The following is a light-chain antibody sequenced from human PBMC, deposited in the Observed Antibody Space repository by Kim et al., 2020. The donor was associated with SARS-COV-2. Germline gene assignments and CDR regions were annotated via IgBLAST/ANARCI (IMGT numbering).Light chain of an antibody. CDR3: RSYTCTPTGWV. V-gene: IGLV2-14*03. CDR1: INGVDGYNV. CDR2: DVS. Sequence: QSSTFCCGGTINGVDGYNVVCWYQQHAGKAPKLMIYDVSNRPSGGYIRSACSKSGNTSSLTISGLQAEDVADYYRRSYTCTPTGWVFGG. J-gene: IGLJ3*02.